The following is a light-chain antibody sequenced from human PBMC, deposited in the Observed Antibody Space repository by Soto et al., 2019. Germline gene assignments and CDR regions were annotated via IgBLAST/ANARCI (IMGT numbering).Light chain of an antibody. V-gene: IGKV3-15*01. CDR3: KHYNNWPPIT. Sequence: EIVVTQSPATFSLSRGARATLSFRSIQSVSSNFAWYQQKPVKAPRLAXXGASTRATGIQARLSGSGSGKEFTLTLGSMQSEDFAVYYCKHYNNWPPITVGQGTRLEI. CDR1: QSVSSN. CDR2: GAS. J-gene: IGKJ5*01.